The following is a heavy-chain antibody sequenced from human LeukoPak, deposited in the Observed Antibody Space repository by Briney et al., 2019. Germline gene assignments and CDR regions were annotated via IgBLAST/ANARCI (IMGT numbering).Heavy chain of an antibody. CDR1: GGSISSSSYY. J-gene: IGHJ4*02. D-gene: IGHD6-6*01. CDR3: ARGEAYSSSSDY. CDR2: IYYSGST. Sequence: PSETLSLTCTVSGGSISSSSYYWGWIRQPPGKGLEWIGSIYYSGSTYYSPSLKSRVTISVDTSKNQFSLKLSSVTAADTAVYYCARGEAYSSSSDYWGQGTLVTVSS. V-gene: IGHV4-39*07.